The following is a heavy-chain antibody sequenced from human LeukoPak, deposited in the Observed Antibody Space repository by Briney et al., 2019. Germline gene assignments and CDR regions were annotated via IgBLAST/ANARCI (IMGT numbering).Heavy chain of an antibody. J-gene: IGHJ4*02. D-gene: IGHD6-6*01. CDR2: ISYSGTT. V-gene: IGHV4-59*12. CDR1: GAFISSYF. Sequence: SETLSLTCTVSGAFISSYFWSWIRQPPGRGLEWIGYISYSGTTNFSPSLKGRVTISVDTSKNHFSLKLNSVTAADTAMYYCARSLYGSSPNPYYFDYWGQGTLVTVSS. CDR3: ARSLYGSSPNPYYFDY.